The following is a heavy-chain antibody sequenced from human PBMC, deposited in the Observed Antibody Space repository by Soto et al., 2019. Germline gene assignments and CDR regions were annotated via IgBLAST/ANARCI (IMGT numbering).Heavy chain of an antibody. D-gene: IGHD2-8*01. Sequence: QVQLVESGGGVVQPGRSLRLSCAASGFTFSSYGMHWVRQAPGKGLEWVAVIWYDGSNKYYADSVKGRFTISRDNSKNTLYLQMNSLRAEDTAVYYCARIYCTNGVCRRGRYYYYYYGMDVWGQGTTVTVSS. V-gene: IGHV3-33*01. CDR3: ARIYCTNGVCRRGRYYYYYYGMDV. CDR2: IWYDGSNK. J-gene: IGHJ6*02. CDR1: GFTFSSYG.